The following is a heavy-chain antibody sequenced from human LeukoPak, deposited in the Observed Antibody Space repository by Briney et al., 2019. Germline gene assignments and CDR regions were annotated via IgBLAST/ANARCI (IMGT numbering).Heavy chain of an antibody. J-gene: IGHJ4*02. CDR1: GGSISSSPYY. V-gene: IGHV4-39*01. D-gene: IGHD2-15*01. CDR3: ARGVAAFDF. CDR2: IYCTGKT. Sequence: PSETLSLTCTVSGGSISSSPYYWDWIRRSPGKGLEWIGNIYCTGKTYYNPSLKSRVIISVDTSKNQFSLKVSSVTAADTAVYYCARGVAAFDFWGQGTAVTVSS.